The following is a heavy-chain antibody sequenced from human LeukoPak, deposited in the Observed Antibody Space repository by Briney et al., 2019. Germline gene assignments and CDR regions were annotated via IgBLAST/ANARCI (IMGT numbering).Heavy chain of an antibody. CDR2: IYHSGST. D-gene: IGHD4-17*01. CDR3: ARALGGDYYYYYMDV. J-gene: IGHJ6*03. V-gene: IGHV4-38-2*02. Sequence: SETLSLTCTVSGYSISSGYYWGWIRQPPGKGLEWIGSIYHSGSTYYNPSLKSRVTISVDTSKNQFSLKLSSVTAADTAVYYCARALGGDYYYYYMDVWGKGTTVTVSS. CDR1: GYSISSGYY.